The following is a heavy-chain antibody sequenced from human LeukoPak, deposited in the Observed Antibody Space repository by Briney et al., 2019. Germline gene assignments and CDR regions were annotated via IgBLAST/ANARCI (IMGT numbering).Heavy chain of an antibody. V-gene: IGHV3-23*01. J-gene: IGHJ3*01. CDR2: ISSSGNNA. CDR3: AKDIQLST. Sequence: PGGSLRLSCAVSGFTFSDAAMTWVRQAPGKGLEWVSPISSSGNNAYYADSVKGRFTLSRDNSKNTLSLQMNSLRVEDTAIYYCAKDIQLSTWGLGTMVTVSS. CDR1: GFTFSDAA. D-gene: IGHD5-24*01.